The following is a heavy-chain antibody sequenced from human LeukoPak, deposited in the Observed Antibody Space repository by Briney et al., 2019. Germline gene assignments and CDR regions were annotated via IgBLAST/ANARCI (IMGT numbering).Heavy chain of an antibody. CDR1: GASISSYY. D-gene: IGHD6-13*01. CDR3: ASGPYPAAGTDHQFDY. CDR2: IYYSGST. V-gene: IGHV4-59*01. J-gene: IGHJ4*02. Sequence: SETLSLTCTVSGASISSYYWSWIRQPPGKGLEWIGYIYYSGSTKYNPSLKSRVTILVDTSKNQFSLKLSSVTAADTAVYYCASGPYPAAGTDHQFDYWGQGTLVTVSS.